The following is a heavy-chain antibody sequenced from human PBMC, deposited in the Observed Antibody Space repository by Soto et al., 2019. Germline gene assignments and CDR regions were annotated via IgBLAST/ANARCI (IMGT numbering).Heavy chain of an antibody. CDR1: GFTFSSYA. J-gene: IGHJ6*02. V-gene: IGHV3-30-3*01. D-gene: IGHD2-21*01. Sequence: QVQLVESGGGVVQPGRSLRLSCAASGFTFSSYAMHWVRQAPGKGLEWVAVISYDGSNKYYADSVKGRFTISRDNSKNTLYLQMNSLRAEDTAVYYCAREGHCARTSYGMDVWGQGTTVTVSS. CDR3: AREGHCARTSYGMDV. CDR2: ISYDGSNK.